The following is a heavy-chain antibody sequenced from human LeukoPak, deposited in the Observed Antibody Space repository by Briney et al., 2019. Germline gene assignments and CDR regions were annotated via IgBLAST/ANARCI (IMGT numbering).Heavy chain of an antibody. CDR2: IYYSGST. CDR1: GGSISSYY. CDR3: ARGYCSGGSCYMEEH. V-gene: IGHV4-59*01. J-gene: IGHJ4*02. Sequence: SETLSLTCTVSGGSISSYYWSWIRQPPGKGLEWIGYIYYSGSTNYNPSLKSRVTISVDMSKNQFSLKLSSVTAADTAVYYCARGYCSGGSCYMEEHWGQGTLVTVSS. D-gene: IGHD2-15*01.